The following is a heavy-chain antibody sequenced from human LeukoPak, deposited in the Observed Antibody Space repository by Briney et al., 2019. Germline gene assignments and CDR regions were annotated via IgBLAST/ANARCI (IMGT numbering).Heavy chain of an antibody. J-gene: IGHJ4*02. D-gene: IGHD3-22*01. Sequence: GGSLRLSCAASGFTFSSYAMSWVRQAPGNGLEWVSAISGSGGSTYYADSVKGRFTISRDNSKNTLYLQMNSLRAEDTAVYYCAKATMIVVGPFDYWGQGTLVTVSS. CDR3: AKATMIVVGPFDY. V-gene: IGHV3-23*01. CDR1: GFTFSSYA. CDR2: ISGSGGST.